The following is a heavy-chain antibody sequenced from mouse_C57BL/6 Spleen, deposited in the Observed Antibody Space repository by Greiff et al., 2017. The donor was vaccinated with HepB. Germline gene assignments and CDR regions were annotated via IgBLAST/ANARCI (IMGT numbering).Heavy chain of an antibody. Sequence: VMLVESGAELARPGASVKLSCKASGYTFTSYGISWVKQRPGQGLEWIGEIYPGSGNTYYNEKFKGKATLTADKSSSTAYMELRSLTSEDSAVYFCARSHGGSSWGGYWGQGTTLTVSS. CDR1: GYTFTSYG. J-gene: IGHJ2*01. D-gene: IGHD1-3*01. CDR3: ARSHGGSSWGGY. CDR2: IYPGSGNT. V-gene: IGHV1-81*01.